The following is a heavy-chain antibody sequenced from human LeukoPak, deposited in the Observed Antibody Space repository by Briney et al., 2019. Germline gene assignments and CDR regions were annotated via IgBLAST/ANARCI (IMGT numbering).Heavy chain of an antibody. CDR1: GGSISSSNW. V-gene: IGHV4-4*02. CDR3: ARDWSRSSTTVTRFPGYYYGMDV. CDR2: IYHSGST. D-gene: IGHD4-11*01. J-gene: IGHJ6*02. Sequence: PSGTLSLTCAVSGGSISSSNWWSWVRQPPGKGLEWIGEIYHSGSTNYNPSLKSRVTISVDKSKNQFSLKLSSVTAADTAVYYCARDWSRSSTTVTRFPGYYYGMDVWGQGTTVTVSS.